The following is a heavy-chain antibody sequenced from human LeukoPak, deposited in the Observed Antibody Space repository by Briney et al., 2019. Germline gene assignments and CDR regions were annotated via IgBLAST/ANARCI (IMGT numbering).Heavy chain of an antibody. V-gene: IGHV4-39*01. Sequence: SETLSLTCTVSGGSIRSNSYYWGWIRQPPGKGLEWIGSIYFSGNTYYNPSLKSRVTISVDTSKNQFSLKLSSVTAADTAVYYCATGSSRYYYYLDVWGKGTTVTVSS. CDR3: ATGSSRYYYYLDV. CDR1: GGSIRSNSYY. CDR2: IYFSGNT. D-gene: IGHD3-10*01. J-gene: IGHJ6*03.